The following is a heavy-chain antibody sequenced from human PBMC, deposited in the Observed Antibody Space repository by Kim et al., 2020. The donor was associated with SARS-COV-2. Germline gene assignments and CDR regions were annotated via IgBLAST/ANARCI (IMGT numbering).Heavy chain of an antibody. J-gene: IGHJ4*02. V-gene: IGHV4-34*01. D-gene: IGHD2-2*01. CDR3: SRTPYKSTIPPRAY. Sequence: SETLSLTCAVYGGSFSGYYWSWIRQNPGKGLEWIGEINHSGSTNYNPSLKSRVTISVDTSKNQFSLKLSSLTAADTAVYYCSRTPYKSTIPPRAYWGQGT. CDR1: GGSFSGYY. CDR2: INHSGST.